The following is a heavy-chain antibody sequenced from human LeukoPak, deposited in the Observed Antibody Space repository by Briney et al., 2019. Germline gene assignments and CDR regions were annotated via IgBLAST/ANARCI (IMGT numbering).Heavy chain of an antibody. V-gene: IGHV4-39*07. CDR1: GGSISSSSYY. CDR3: ASARTLRGYSYGRRGNAFDI. CDR2: INHSGST. D-gene: IGHD5-18*01. Sequence: SETLSLTCSVSGGSISSSSYYWGWIRQPPGKGLEWIGEINHSGSTNYNPSLKSRVTISVDTSKNQFSLKLSSVTAADTAVYYCASARTLRGYSYGRRGNAFDIWGQGTMVTVSS. J-gene: IGHJ3*02.